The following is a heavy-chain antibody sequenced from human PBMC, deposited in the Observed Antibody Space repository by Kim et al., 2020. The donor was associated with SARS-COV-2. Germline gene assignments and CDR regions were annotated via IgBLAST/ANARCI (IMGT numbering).Heavy chain of an antibody. J-gene: IGHJ6*02. V-gene: IGHV3-53*01. CDR3: ARITSNYYYGMDV. Sequence: ADSVKGRFTISRDNSKNTMYLQMNSLRAEDTAVYYCARITSNYYYGMDVWGQGTTVTVSS.